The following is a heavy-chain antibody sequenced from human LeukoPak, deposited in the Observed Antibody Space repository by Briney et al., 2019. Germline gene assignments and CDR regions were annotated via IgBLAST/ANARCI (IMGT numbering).Heavy chain of an antibody. CDR3: ARGVVTDDYYMDV. D-gene: IGHD2-21*02. CDR2: LYTNDNT. Sequence: SETLSLTCSVSGGSITSGRYYWTWIRQPAGKGLEWIGRLYTNDNTNYDPSLESRVSISVNTSKSQFYLQLTSVTAADTAVYFCARGVVTDDYYMDVWGKGITVIVSS. V-gene: IGHV4-61*02. CDR1: GGSITSGRYY. J-gene: IGHJ6*03.